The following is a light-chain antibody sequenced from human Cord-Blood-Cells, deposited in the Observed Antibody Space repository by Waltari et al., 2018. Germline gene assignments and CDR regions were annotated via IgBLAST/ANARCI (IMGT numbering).Light chain of an antibody. V-gene: IGLV2-14*01. J-gene: IGLJ1*01. CDR2: EVS. CDR3: SSYASSSTFV. CDR1: SSDGGGYNY. Sequence: QSALTQPASVSGSPGQSITISCTGTSSDGGGYNYVSWYQQHPGKAPKLMIYEVSKRPSGVSTRFAVSKSGNTASLTISGLQSETDVDYYCSSYASSSTFVFGTGTKVTVL.